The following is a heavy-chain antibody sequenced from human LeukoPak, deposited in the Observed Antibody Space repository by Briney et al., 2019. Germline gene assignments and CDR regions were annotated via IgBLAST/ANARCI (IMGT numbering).Heavy chain of an antibody. J-gene: IGHJ5*02. Sequence: ASVKVSCKASTYTFTSYDINWVRQATGQGLEWMGWMNPNSGNTGYAQKFQGRVPMTRNTSISTAYMELSSLRSEDTAVYYCARGKVGATINWLDPWGQGTLVTVSS. CDR1: TYTFTSYD. D-gene: IGHD1-26*01. CDR2: MNPNSGNT. V-gene: IGHV1-8*01. CDR3: ARGKVGATINWLDP.